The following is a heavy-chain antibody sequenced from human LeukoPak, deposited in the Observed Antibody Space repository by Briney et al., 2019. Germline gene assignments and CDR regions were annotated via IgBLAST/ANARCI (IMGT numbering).Heavy chain of an antibody. D-gene: IGHD4-17*01. J-gene: IGHJ5*02. CDR3: ARMIRDYGDSNWFDP. V-gene: IGHV3-23*01. Sequence: GGSLRLSCAASGFTFSSYAMSWVRQAPGKGLEWVSAISGSGGSTYYADSVKGRFTISRDNSKNTLYLQMNSLRAEDTAVYYCARMIRDYGDSNWFDPWGQGTLVTVSS. CDR2: ISGSGGST. CDR1: GFTFSSYA.